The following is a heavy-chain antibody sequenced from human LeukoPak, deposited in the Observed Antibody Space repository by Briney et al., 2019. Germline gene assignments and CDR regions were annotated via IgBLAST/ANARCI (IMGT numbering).Heavy chain of an antibody. D-gene: IGHD2-2*02. CDR1: GFTFDDHG. Sequence: GGSLRLSCAASGFTFDDHGMSWVRQAPGKGLEWVSGINWNGGSTGYADSVKGRFTISRDNAKNSLYLQMNSLRAEDTALYYCARALYSNYYYYMDVWGKGTTVTVSS. CDR2: INWNGGST. CDR3: ARALYSNYYYYMDV. J-gene: IGHJ6*03. V-gene: IGHV3-20*04.